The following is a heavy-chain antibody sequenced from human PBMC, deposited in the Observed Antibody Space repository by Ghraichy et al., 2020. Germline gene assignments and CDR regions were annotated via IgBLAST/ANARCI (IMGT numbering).Heavy chain of an antibody. D-gene: IGHD3-22*01. CDR2: IYYSGST. Sequence: ETLSLTCTVSGGSMSSSSYYWGWIRQPPGKGLEGIGSIYYSGSTYYNPSLKSRVTISVDTSKNQFSLKLSSVTAADTAVYYCARRSDYYDTTAFDIWGQGTMVTVSS. V-gene: IGHV4-39*01. J-gene: IGHJ3*02. CDR1: GGSMSSSSYY. CDR3: ARRSDYYDTTAFDI.